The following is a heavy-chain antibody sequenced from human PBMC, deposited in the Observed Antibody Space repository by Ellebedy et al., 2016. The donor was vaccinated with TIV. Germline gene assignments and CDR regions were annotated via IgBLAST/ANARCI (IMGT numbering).Heavy chain of an antibody. CDR2: ISYSLYYSGST. D-gene: IGHD4-23*01. CDR3: ARHAATAGNPNMDV. V-gene: IGHV4-59*08. Sequence: SETLSLTCTVSGGSINSFYWSWIRQPPGKGLEWIGYISYSLYYSGSTNYNPSLKSRVTISVDASKNQFSLQLSSVTAADTAVYYCARHAATAGNPNMDVWGRGTTVTVSS. CDR1: GGSINSFY. J-gene: IGHJ6*03.